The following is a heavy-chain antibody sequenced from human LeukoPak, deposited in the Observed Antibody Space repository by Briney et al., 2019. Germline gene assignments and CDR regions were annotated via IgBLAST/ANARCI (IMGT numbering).Heavy chain of an antibody. D-gene: IGHD1-26*01. V-gene: IGHV4-39*02. CDR2: VYYRRRS. J-gene: IGHJ4*02. Sequence: SETLSLTCTVSGDSISKSNFYWGWIRQPPGKGLEWIGSVYYRRRSDQNPSLKSRVTISVATSKNQFSLLLTSVTAADTAVYYCSRESGAFSLFGYWGQGTLVTVTS. CDR3: SRESGAFSLFGY. CDR1: GDSISKSNFY.